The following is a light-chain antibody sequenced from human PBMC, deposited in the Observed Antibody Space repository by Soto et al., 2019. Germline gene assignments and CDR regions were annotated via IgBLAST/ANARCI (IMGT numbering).Light chain of an antibody. CDR3: QQYKDWPPLT. Sequence: EIVVTQSPATLSVSPGERATLSCRASQSVSSTLAWYQQKPGQAPRLLIYGASTRATGIPARFSGSGSGTEFTLTISSLQSEDFAVYYGQQYKDWPPLTFGGGTKVEMK. J-gene: IGKJ4*01. CDR2: GAS. V-gene: IGKV3-15*01. CDR1: QSVSST.